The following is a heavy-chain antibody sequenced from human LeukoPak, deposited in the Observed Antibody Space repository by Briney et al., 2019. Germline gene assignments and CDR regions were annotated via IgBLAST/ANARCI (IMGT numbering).Heavy chain of an antibody. V-gene: IGHV3-30*18. Sequence: PGRSLRLSCAASGFTFDDYAMHWVRQAPGKGLEWVALISYDGSNKYYADSVKGRFTISRDNSKNTVYLQMSSLRTEDTAVYYCAKLGDLDTAMVFESWGQETLVTVSS. J-gene: IGHJ4*02. D-gene: IGHD5-18*01. CDR1: GFTFDDYA. CDR2: ISYDGSNK. CDR3: AKLGDLDTAMVFES.